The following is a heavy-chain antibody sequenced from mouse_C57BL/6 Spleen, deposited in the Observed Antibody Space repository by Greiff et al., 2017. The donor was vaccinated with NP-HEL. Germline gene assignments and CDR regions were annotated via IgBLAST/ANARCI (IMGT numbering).Heavy chain of an antibody. J-gene: IGHJ4*01. CDR2: IDPSDSYT. D-gene: IGHD2-1*01. Sequence: VQLQQPGAELVKPGASVKLSCKASGYTFTSYWMQWIKQRPGQGLEWIGEIDPSDSYTNYNQKFKGKATLTVDTSSSTAYMQLSSLTSEDSAVYYCARSGNPYYAMDYWGQGTSVTVSS. CDR3: ARSGNPYYAMDY. V-gene: IGHV1-50*01. CDR1: GYTFTSYW.